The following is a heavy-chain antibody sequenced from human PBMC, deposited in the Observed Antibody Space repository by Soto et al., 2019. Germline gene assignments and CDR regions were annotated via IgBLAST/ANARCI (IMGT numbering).Heavy chain of an antibody. CDR1: GFTFSSYA. D-gene: IGHD2-8*01. CDR3: ASIGPIGWFDP. CDR2: ISYDGSNK. V-gene: IGHV3-30-3*01. J-gene: IGHJ5*02. Sequence: GGSLRLSCAASGFTFSSYAMHWVRQAPGKGLEWVAVISYDGSNKYYADSVKGRFTISRDNSKNTLYLQMNSLRAEDTAVYYCASIGPIGWFDPWGQGTLVTVSS.